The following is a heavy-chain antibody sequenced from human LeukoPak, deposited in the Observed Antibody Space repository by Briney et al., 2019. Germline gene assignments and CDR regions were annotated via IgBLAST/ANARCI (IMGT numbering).Heavy chain of an antibody. CDR1: GYTFTGYH. V-gene: IGHV1-2*02. D-gene: IGHD1-26*01. CDR3: ARGGLVAKGGFSAAKFDY. CDR2: INPNSGGT. J-gene: IGHJ4*02. Sequence: GASVKVSCKASGYTFTGYHMHWVRQAPGQGLEWMGWINPNSGGTNYAQKFQGRVTMTRDTSISTAYMELSRLRSDDTAVYYCARGGLVAKGGFSAAKFDYWGQGTLVTVSS.